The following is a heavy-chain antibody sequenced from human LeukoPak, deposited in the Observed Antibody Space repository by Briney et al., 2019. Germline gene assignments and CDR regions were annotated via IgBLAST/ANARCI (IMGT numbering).Heavy chain of an antibody. CDR3: ARGVAVAGKGDYYYYGMDV. J-gene: IGHJ6*02. CDR1: GFTFSDYY. D-gene: IGHD6-19*01. Sequence: GGSLRLSCAASGFTFSDYYMSWIRQAPGKGLEWVSYISSSGSTIFYADSVKGRFTISRDNAKNSLYLQMNSLRAEDTAVYYCARGVAVAGKGDYYYYGMDVWGQGTTVTVSS. V-gene: IGHV3-11*01. CDR2: ISSSGSTI.